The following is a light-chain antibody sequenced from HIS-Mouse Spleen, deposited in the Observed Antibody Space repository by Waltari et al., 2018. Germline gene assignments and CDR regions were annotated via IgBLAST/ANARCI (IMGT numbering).Light chain of an antibody. CDR1: QSVSSY. Sequence: ETVFTQSPATLSLSPGERATLSCRASQSVSSYVAWDQLKPGQAPRLLIYDASNRATGIPAKVSGSGSGTDFTLTISSLEPEDFAVYYCQQRSNWPPYTFGQGTKLEIK. V-gene: IGKV3-11*01. CDR3: QQRSNWPPYT. CDR2: DAS. J-gene: IGKJ2*01.